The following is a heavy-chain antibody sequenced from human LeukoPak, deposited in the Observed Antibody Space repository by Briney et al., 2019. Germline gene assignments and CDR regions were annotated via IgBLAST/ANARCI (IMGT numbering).Heavy chain of an antibody. CDR2: INAGNGNT. CDR1: GYTFTSYA. V-gene: IGHV1-3*01. Sequence: ASVKVSCKASGYTFTSYAMHWVRQAPGQRLEWMGRINAGNGNTKYSQKFQGRVTITRDTSASTAYMELSSLRSEDTAVYYCARGGDYYGSGGYRPKYYYYGMDVWGKGTTVTVSS. CDR3: ARGGDYYGSGGYRPKYYYYGMDV. J-gene: IGHJ6*04. D-gene: IGHD3-10*01.